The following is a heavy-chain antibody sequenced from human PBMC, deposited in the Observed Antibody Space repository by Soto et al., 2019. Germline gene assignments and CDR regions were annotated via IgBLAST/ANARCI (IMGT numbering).Heavy chain of an antibody. J-gene: IGHJ4*02. CDR2: IWYDGSNK. Sequence: LSLTCAASGFTFSSYGMHWVRPAPGKGLEWVAVIWYDGSNKYYADSVKGRFTITRDNSKNTLYLQMNSLRAEETAVYYCARVGVLRYFDWFPDYWGQGTLVTVSS. V-gene: IGHV3-33*01. CDR3: ARVGVLRYFDWFPDY. CDR1: GFTFSSYG. D-gene: IGHD3-9*01.